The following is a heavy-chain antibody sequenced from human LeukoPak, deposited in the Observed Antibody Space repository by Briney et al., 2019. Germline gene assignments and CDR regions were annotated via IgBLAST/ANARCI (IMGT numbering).Heavy chain of an antibody. CDR2: ISDSGHST. CDR1: GFTFTNYD. CDR3: ATGEFYFDF. Sequence: GGSLRLSCAASGFTFTNYDLSWVRQAPGKGLEWVSTISDSGHSTSYADSVKGRFTISRDNSKNTLYLQMNSLRAEDTALYYCATGEFYFDFWGQGTLVTVSS. J-gene: IGHJ4*02. V-gene: IGHV3-23*01. D-gene: IGHD3-16*01.